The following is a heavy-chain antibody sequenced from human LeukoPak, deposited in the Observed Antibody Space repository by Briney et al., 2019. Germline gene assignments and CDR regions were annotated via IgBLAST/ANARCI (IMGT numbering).Heavy chain of an antibody. CDR3: ATGPYSAFEM. J-gene: IGHJ3*02. CDR1: GFTFTDFW. V-gene: IGHV3-74*01. D-gene: IGHD2-21*01. CDR2: VKGDEIRT. Sequence: PGGSLRLSCAASGFTFTDFWMDGVRQARWGGRVGVSRVKGDEIRTLYADSVKGRFTISRENPKRTLYLQMNSLRADHTALYYCATGPYSAFEMWGQGTMVTASS.